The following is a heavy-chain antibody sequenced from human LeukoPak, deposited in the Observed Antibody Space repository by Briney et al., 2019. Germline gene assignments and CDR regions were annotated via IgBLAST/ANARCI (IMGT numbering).Heavy chain of an antibody. D-gene: IGHD3-10*01. V-gene: IGHV3-11*05. CDR1: GFTFSDYY. CDR2: ISRGSDDK. Sequence: GGCLRLSCAGSGFTFSDYYMAWIRQTPGKGLQRGSYISRGSDDKAYAESVKGRFTISRDNGKHSLYLQMQSLTAEDTAVYYCARGFGISRAFDIWGQGTMVTVSS. CDR3: ARGFGISRAFDI. J-gene: IGHJ3*02.